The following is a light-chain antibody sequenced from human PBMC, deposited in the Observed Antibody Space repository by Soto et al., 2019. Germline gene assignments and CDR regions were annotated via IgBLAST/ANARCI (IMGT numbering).Light chain of an antibody. Sequence: DIQMTQSPSSLSASVGDRVTITCRASQSISSYLNWYQQKPGKAPKLLIYAASSLQSGVPSRFSGSGSGTDLTLTISSLRPEDFATYYCQQSYSTPDTFGQGTKLEIK. CDR2: AAS. V-gene: IGKV1-39*01. J-gene: IGKJ2*01. CDR1: QSISSY. CDR3: QQSYSTPDT.